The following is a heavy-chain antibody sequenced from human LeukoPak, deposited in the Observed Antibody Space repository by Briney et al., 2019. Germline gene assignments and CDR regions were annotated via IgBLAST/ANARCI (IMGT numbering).Heavy chain of an antibody. CDR1: GFTFSSYE. V-gene: IGHV3-48*03. CDR2: VSSSGSTV. CDR3: ARGSVYVS. Sequence: GGSLRLSCAASGFTFSSYEMNWVRQAPGRGLEWVSYVSSSGSTVYYADSVKGRFTISRDNAKNSPYLQMNSLSAEDTAIYYCARGSVYVSWGQGTLVTVSS. J-gene: IGHJ5*02. D-gene: IGHD3-10*02.